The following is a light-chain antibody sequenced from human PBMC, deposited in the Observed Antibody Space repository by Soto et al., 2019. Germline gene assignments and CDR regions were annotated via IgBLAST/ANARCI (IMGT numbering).Light chain of an antibody. CDR3: QQRSSWPLT. J-gene: IGKJ4*01. V-gene: IGKV3-11*01. CDR2: DVS. Sequence: EIVLTQSPDTLSLSPGERATLSCRASQTISNSLAWYQQKPGQAPRLLIYDVSNRATGIPARFSGSGSGTDFTLTISVLETEDFAVYFCQQRSSWPLTFGGGTKVDIK. CDR1: QTISNS.